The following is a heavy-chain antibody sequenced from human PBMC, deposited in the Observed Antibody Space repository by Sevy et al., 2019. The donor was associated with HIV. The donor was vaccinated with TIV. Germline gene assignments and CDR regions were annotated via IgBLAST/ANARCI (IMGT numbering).Heavy chain of an antibody. CDR2: ITWNSVIL. CDR1: GFTFDKYA. Sequence: GGSLRLSCTASGFTFDKYAMHWVRQAPGKGLEWVSGITWNSVILGYADSVKGRFTISRDNARNSLYLEMKSLRAEETAFYYCAKSSFLPAAGNAYYFDYWGQGTLVTVSS. D-gene: IGHD6-25*01. J-gene: IGHJ4*02. CDR3: AKSSFLPAAGNAYYFDY. V-gene: IGHV3-9*01.